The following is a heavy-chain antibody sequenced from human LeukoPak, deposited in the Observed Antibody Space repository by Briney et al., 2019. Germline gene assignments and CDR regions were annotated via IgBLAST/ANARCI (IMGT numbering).Heavy chain of an antibody. D-gene: IGHD2-15*01. CDR1: GGSLTGHY. J-gene: IGHJ4*02. V-gene: IGHV4-34*01. CDR3: PRELGYCTGGNCYGGVFHY. CDR2: INHSGST. Sequence: SETLSLTCAVNGGSLTGHYWSWIRQPPGKGLEWIGEINHSGSTTYNPSLKSRATISEDTSKNQFSLKLSSVTAVDTDVYYGPRELGYCTGGNCYGGVFHYWGQGTLVTVSS.